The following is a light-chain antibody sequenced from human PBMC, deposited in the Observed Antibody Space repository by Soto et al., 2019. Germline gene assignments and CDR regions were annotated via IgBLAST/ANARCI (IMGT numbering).Light chain of an antibody. CDR1: QGISNY. CDR2: AAS. Sequence: DIQMTQSPSSLSASVGDRVTLTSRASQGISNYLAWYQQKPGKVPKLLIYAASILQSGVPSRFSGSGSGTDFTLTISSLQPEDVATYYCQKYNSAPPTFGQATKVEIK. CDR3: QKYNSAPPT. V-gene: IGKV1-27*01. J-gene: IGKJ1*01.